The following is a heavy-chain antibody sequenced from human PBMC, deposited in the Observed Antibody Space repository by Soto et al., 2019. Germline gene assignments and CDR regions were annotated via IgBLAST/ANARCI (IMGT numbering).Heavy chain of an antibody. V-gene: IGHV4-30-2*06. J-gene: IGHJ4*02. CDR1: GVAMTYGVYS. CDR2: IGRIETT. D-gene: IGHD2-15*01. CDR3: ARGGGYDSFDF. Sequence: SESRSLTCRVSGVAMTYGVYSWSWIGQSPEKGLEWLGYIGRIETTYYNPSFKTQLSLSIDRTRNQFSLSLSYMTAAGKAVYYCARGGGYDSFDFWGQGIQVNVSS.